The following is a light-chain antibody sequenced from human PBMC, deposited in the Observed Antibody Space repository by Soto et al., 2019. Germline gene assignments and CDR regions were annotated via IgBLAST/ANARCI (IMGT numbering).Light chain of an antibody. V-gene: IGLV1-40*01. CDR1: SSNIGAGYD. Sequence: QSVLTQPPSVSGAPGQRVTISCTGSSSNIGAGYDVHWYQQLPGTAPKLLIYGNSNRPSGVPDRFSGSKSGTSASLAITGLQAEDEADYYCASYDSSLSALFGGGTKLTVL. CDR2: GNS. J-gene: IGLJ3*02. CDR3: ASYDSSLSAL.